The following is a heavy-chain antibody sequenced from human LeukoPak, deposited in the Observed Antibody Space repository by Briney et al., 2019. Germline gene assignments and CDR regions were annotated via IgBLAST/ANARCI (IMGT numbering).Heavy chain of an antibody. J-gene: IGHJ4*02. D-gene: IGHD3-3*01. CDR1: GYTFTSYY. V-gene: IGHV1-2*02. Sequence: ASVKVSCKASGYTFTSYYMHWVRQAPGQGLEWMGWINPNSGGTNYAQKFQGRVTMTRDTSISTAYMELSRLRSDDTAVYYCARDNRLFWSGYYISGEYYFDYWGQGTLVTVSS. CDR2: INPNSGGT. CDR3: ARDNRLFWSGYYISGEYYFDY.